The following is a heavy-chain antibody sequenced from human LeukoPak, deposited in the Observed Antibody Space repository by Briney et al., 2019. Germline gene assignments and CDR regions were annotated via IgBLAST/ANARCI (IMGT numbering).Heavy chain of an antibody. Sequence: SETLSLTCTVSGGSISSYYWSWIRQPPGKGLEWIGYIYYSGSTNYNPSLKSRVTISVDTSKNQFSLKLSSVTAADTAVYYCARGGALAVAGSFDYWGQGTLVTVSS. V-gene: IGHV4-59*01. D-gene: IGHD6-19*01. CDR2: IYYSGST. CDR3: ARGGALAVAGSFDY. CDR1: GGSISSYY. J-gene: IGHJ4*02.